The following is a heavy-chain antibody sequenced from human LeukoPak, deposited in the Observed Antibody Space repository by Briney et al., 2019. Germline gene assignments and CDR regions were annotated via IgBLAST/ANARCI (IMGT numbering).Heavy chain of an antibody. D-gene: IGHD2-8*01. CDR1: GDSTSNFY. V-gene: IGHV4-59*03. CDR2: IHYSGSS. J-gene: IGHJ5*01. CDR3: ALAPNSNWFDF. Sequence: SETLSLTCTVSGDSTSNFYWNWIRQCPGKGLEWIGNIHYSGSSVYNPSLKSRGTISIDTSRRQFFLKLNSVTAADTAVYFCALAPNSNWFDFWGPGTLVTVSS.